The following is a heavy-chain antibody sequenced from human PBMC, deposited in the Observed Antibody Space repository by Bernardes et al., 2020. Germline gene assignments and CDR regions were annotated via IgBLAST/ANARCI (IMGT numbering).Heavy chain of an antibody. CDR1: GGSISSSSYY. CDR2: IYYSGST. D-gene: IGHD2-8*02. CDR3: ARHEYCTGGVCSSLDY. Sequence: SETLSLTCTVSGGSISSSSYYWGWIRQPPGKGLEWIGSIYYSGSTYYNPSLKSRVTISVDTSKNQFSLKLSSVTAADTAVYYCARHEYCTGGVCSSLDYWGQGTLVTVSS. J-gene: IGHJ4*02. V-gene: IGHV4-39*01.